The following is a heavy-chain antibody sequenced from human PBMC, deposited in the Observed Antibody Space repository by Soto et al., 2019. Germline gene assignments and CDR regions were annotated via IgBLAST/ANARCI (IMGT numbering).Heavy chain of an antibody. CDR2: SSYSGSP. V-gene: IGHV4-59*08. D-gene: IGHD3-16*01. J-gene: IGHJ4*02. Sequence: QVQLQESGPGLVKPSETLSLTCTVSGGSIGSHYWSWIRQPPGEGLEWIGRSSYSGSPNYNPSLHGRLTISIDTSKNQFSLKLTSVTAADAAVYYCARQWGGDYWGQGPLVTVSS. CDR3: ARQWGGDY. CDR1: GGSIGSHY.